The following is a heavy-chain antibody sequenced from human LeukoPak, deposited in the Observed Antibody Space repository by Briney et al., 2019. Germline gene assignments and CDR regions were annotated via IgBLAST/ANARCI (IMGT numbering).Heavy chain of an antibody. CDR3: AIPYCSGGSCYPYYFDY. D-gene: IGHD2-15*01. V-gene: IGHV5-51*03. CDR2: IYPGDSDT. CDR1: GYSFTSYW. J-gene: IGHJ4*02. Sequence: AGESLKISCKGSGYSFTSYWIGWVRQMPGKGLEWMGIIYPGDSDTRYSPSFQGQVTISADKSISTAYLQWSSLKASDTAMYYCAIPYCSGGSCYPYYFDYWGQGTLVTVSS.